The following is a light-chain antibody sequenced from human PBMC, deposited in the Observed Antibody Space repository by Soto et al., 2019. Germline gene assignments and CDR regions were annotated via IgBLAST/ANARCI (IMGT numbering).Light chain of an antibody. Sequence: DIQMTQSPSTLSASVGDRVTITCRASQSIRRWLAWYQQKPAKAPSLLIYDASTLETGVPSRFSGSGSGTEFTLTISSLQPDDFATYCCQQYNSYSSLTVGGGTKVDIK. J-gene: IGKJ4*01. CDR2: DAS. CDR3: QQYNSYSSLT. V-gene: IGKV1-5*01. CDR1: QSIRRW.